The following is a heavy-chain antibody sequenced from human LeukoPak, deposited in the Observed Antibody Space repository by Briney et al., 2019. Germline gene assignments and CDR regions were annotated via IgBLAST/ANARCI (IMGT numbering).Heavy chain of an antibody. CDR2: IYYSGTT. D-gene: IGHD4-17*01. V-gene: IGHV4-31*03. CDR1: GGSISSGDYY. Sequence: SETLSLTCTVSGGSISSGDYYWSWIRQHPGKGLEWIGYIYYSGTTNYTPSLKSRVTISVDTSKNQISLKLTSVTAADTAVYYCARLCGDYVYFDYWGQGTLVTVSS. CDR3: ARLCGDYVYFDY. J-gene: IGHJ4*02.